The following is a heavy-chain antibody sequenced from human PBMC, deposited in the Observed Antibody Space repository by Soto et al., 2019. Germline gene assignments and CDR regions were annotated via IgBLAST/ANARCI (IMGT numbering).Heavy chain of an antibody. CDR3: ARLGGYYGSGRYLDY. D-gene: IGHD3-10*01. J-gene: IGHJ4*02. CDR1: GGSISSSSYY. Sequence: QLQLQESGPGLVKPSETLSLTCTVSGGSISSSSYYWGWIRQPPGKGLEWIGSIYYSGSTYYNPSLKSRVTISVDTSKNQFSRKLSSVTAADTAVYYCARLGGYYGSGRYLDYWGQGTLVTVSS. V-gene: IGHV4-39*01. CDR2: IYYSGST.